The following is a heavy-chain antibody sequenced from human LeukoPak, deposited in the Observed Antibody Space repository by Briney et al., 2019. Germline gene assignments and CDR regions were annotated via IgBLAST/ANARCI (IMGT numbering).Heavy chain of an antibody. CDR1: GFDLSTYA. J-gene: IGHJ4*02. CDR3: AGLYSNSRPAAMGTLFDN. V-gene: IGHV3-33*01. CDR2: IWFDESIK. D-gene: IGHD6-6*01. Sequence: GGSLRLSCAASGFDLSTYAMHWVRQAPGKGLEWVAVIWFDESIKYYADSVKGRFTISRDNSKNTLYLQITSLRAEDSAVYYCAGLYSNSRPAAMGTLFDNWGQGTLVTVSS.